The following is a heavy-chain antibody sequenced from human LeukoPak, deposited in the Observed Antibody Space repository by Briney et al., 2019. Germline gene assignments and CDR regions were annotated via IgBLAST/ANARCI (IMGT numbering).Heavy chain of an antibody. V-gene: IGHV1-2*02. J-gene: IGHJ4*02. Sequence: ASVKVSCKASGYTFTSYYMHWVRQAPGQGLEWMGWINPNSGGTNYAQKFQGRVTMTRDTSISTAYMELSRLRSDDTAVYYCAREGSSSWVGFDYWGQGTLVTVSS. D-gene: IGHD6-13*01. CDR2: INPNSGGT. CDR3: AREGSSSWVGFDY. CDR1: GYTFTSYY.